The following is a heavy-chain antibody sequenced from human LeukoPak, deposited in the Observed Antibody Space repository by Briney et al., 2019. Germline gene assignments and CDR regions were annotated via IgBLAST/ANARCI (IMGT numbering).Heavy chain of an antibody. V-gene: IGHV3-74*01. J-gene: IGHJ4*02. Sequence: GRSLRLSCAASGFTFSIYAMHWFRQVPGKGLVWVSRINADGSSTNYADSVKGRFSISRDNAKNTLYLQMSGLRAEDTAIYYCAKGTGDTAYYFDFWGQGVLVTVSS. CDR1: GFTFSIYA. D-gene: IGHD7-27*01. CDR3: AKGTGDTAYYFDF. CDR2: INADGSST.